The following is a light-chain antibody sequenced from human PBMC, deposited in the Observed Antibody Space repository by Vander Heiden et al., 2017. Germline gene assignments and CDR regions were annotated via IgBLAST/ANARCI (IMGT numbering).Light chain of an antibody. CDR2: WAS. Sequence: DLVMTQSPDSLAVSLGERATINCKSSQNILYSSNNKNYLAWYQQKAGQPPKLLIYWASTRESGVPDRFSGSGSETDFTLTISSLQAEDVAMYYCQQYYAIPLTFGGGTKVQI. CDR1: QNILYSSNNKNY. J-gene: IGKJ4*01. V-gene: IGKV4-1*01. CDR3: QQYYAIPLT.